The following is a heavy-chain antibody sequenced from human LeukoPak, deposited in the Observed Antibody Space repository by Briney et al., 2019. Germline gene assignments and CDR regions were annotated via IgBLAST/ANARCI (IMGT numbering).Heavy chain of an antibody. Sequence: TSVKVSCKASGFTFTSSAVQWVRQARGQRLEWIGRIVVGSGNTNYAQKFQERVTITRDMSTSTAYMELSSLRSEDTAVYYCAALDYDILTGYYKDYYFDYWGQGALVTVSS. CDR3: AALDYDILTGYYKDYYFDY. J-gene: IGHJ4*02. CDR2: IVVGSGNT. V-gene: IGHV1-58*01. D-gene: IGHD3-9*01. CDR1: GFTFTSSA.